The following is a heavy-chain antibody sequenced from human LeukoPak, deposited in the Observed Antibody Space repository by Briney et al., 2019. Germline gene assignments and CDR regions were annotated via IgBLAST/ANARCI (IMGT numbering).Heavy chain of an antibody. Sequence: PGRSLRLSCAASGFTFDDYAMHWVRQAPGKGLEWVSGISWNSGSIGYADSVKGRFTISRDNAKNSLYLQMNSLRAEDTALYYCAKDITGYGDSGFDYWGQGALVTVSS. CDR1: GFTFDDYA. V-gene: IGHV3-9*01. CDR2: ISWNSGSI. J-gene: IGHJ4*02. CDR3: AKDITGYGDSGFDY. D-gene: IGHD4-17*01.